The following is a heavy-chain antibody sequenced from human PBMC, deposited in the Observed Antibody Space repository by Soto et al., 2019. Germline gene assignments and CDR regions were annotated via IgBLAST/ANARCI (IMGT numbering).Heavy chain of an antibody. V-gene: IGHV1-18*01. D-gene: IGHD1-26*01. CDR2: STHTGNT. Sequence: AASVKVSCKTSGYTFTSYVINWVRQAPGQGLEWMGFSTHTGNTIYAQKFQGRVALTTDSSTSTAHMEVRGLRSDDTAVYYCARSGEHPLDFWGQGTPVTVSS. CDR1: GYTFTSYV. J-gene: IGHJ4*02. CDR3: ARSGEHPLDF.